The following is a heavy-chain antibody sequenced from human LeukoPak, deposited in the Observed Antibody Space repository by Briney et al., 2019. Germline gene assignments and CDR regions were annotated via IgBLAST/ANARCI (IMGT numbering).Heavy chain of an antibody. CDR2: ISGSGGST. D-gene: IGHD2-2*01. V-gene: IGHV3-21*01. Sequence: GGSLRLSCAASGFSFSSYSMNWVRQAPGKGLEWVSTISGSGGSTYYADSVKGRFTISRDNAKNSLYLQMNSLRAEDTAVYYCARGGYCSSTSCYLLVYWGQGTLVTVSS. J-gene: IGHJ4*02. CDR3: ARGGYCSSTSCYLLVY. CDR1: GFSFSSYS.